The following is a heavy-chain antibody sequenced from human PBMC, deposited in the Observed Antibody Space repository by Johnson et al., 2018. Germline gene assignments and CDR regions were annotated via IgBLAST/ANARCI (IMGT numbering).Heavy chain of an antibody. V-gene: IGHV1-58*01. CDR1: GFTFTSSA. J-gene: IGHJ1*01. D-gene: IGHD3-22*01. CDR2: IVVGSGNT. CDR3: AAEHYYDSSGVLAGEYFQH. Sequence: QLVQSGPEVKKPGTSVKVSCKASGFTFTSSAVQWVRQARGQRLEWIGWIVVGSGNTNYAQKFQERVTITRDMSTRTAYMELSSLSTEDTAVYYCAAEHYYDSSGVLAGEYFQHWGQGTLVTVSS.